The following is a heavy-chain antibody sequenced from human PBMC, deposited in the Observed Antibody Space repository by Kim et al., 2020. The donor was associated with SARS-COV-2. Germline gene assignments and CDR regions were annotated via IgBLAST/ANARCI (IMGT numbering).Heavy chain of an antibody. CDR3: ARRGWSGSETYYYYMDV. V-gene: IGHV4-59*08. J-gene: IGHJ6*03. D-gene: IGHD1-26*01. Sequence: LKSRVTISVDTSKNQFSLKLSSVTAADTAVYYCARRGWSGSETYYYYMDVWGKGTTVTVSS.